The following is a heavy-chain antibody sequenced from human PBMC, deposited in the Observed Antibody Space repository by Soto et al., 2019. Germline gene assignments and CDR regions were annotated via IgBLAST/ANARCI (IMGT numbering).Heavy chain of an antibody. CDR1: GYTFTSYG. V-gene: IGHV1-18*01. CDR3: ARENVVVPAAIDYYMDV. CDR2: ISGYNGNT. Sequence: QVQLVQSGAEVKKPGASVKVSCQASGYTFTSYGISWVRQAPGHGLEWMGWISGYNGNTNYAQKLQGRVTMTTDTSTITAYMELRSLRPDDTAVYYCARENVVVPAAIDYYMDVWGKGTTVTVSS. D-gene: IGHD2-2*01. J-gene: IGHJ6*03.